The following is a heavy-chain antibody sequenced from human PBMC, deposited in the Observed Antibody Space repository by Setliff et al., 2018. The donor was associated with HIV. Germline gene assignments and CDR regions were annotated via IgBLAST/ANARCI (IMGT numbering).Heavy chain of an antibody. CDR2: VFYTGFA. D-gene: IGHD5-12*01. J-gene: IGHJ4*02. V-gene: IGHV4-59*08. Sequence: SETLSLTCTVSGDSIRGYYWSWIRQHPGKGLEWMGYVFYTGFAAYNPSLKSRLTISVDTSKSQFSLRLTSVTAADTAIYYCARQVSIPGVAITPVDYWGQGALVTVSS. CDR1: GDSIRGYY. CDR3: ARQVSIPGVAITPVDY.